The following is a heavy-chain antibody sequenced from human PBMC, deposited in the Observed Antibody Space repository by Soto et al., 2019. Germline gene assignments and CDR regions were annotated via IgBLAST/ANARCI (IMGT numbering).Heavy chain of an antibody. Sequence: GGSLRLSCAASGFTFSSYSMNWVRQAPGKGLEWVSYISSSSSTIYYADSVKGRFTISRDNAKNSLYLQMNSLRDEDTAVYYCARGSPSTWLTGAGQHWGQGTLVTVSS. CDR2: ISSSSSTI. CDR3: ARGSPSTWLTGAGQH. CDR1: GFTFSSYS. D-gene: IGHD3-9*01. V-gene: IGHV3-48*02. J-gene: IGHJ1*01.